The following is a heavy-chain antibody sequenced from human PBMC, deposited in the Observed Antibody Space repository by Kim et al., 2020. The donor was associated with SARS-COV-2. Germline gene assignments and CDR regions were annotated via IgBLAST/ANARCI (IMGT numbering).Heavy chain of an antibody. Sequence: SETLSLTCTVSGGSISSYYWSWIRQPPGKGLEWIGYIYYSGSTNYNPSLKSRVTISVDTSKNQFSLKLSSVTAADTAVYYCARWPRVYSGYDARYCSAGSCYYYYGMDVWGQGTTVTVSS. CDR3: ARWPRVYSGYDARYCSAGSCYYYYGMDV. CDR2: IYYSGST. V-gene: IGHV4-59*13. CDR1: GGSISSYY. J-gene: IGHJ6*02. D-gene: IGHD2-15*01.